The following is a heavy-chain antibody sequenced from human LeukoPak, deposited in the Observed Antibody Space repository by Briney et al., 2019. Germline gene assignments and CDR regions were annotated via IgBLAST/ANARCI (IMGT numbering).Heavy chain of an antibody. Sequence: SETLSLTCTVSGGSLSSYDWSWIRQPPGKGLEWIWYSYYSVSTNSNPSLQSRVTISVDTSKNQFSLKLSSVTAADTAVYYCAREGGENYYDSSGHFDYWGQGTLVTVSS. CDR2: SYYSVST. V-gene: IGHV4-59*01. J-gene: IGHJ4*02. CDR1: GGSLSSYD. D-gene: IGHD3-22*01. CDR3: AREGGENYYDSSGHFDY.